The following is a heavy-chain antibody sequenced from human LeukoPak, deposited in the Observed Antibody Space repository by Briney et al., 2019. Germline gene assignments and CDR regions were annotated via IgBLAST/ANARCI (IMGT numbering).Heavy chain of an antibody. D-gene: IGHD3-10*01. V-gene: IGHV4-59*01. CDR1: GVSLSGYY. CDR2: VHYSGST. CDR3: ARRLSSGTYYRLDS. Sequence: SETLSLTCTVSGVSLSGYYWSWVRQPPGKGLESIGYVHYSGSTNYNPSLKSRVTISVDTSKNQFSLRLTSVTTADTAVYYCARRLSSGTYYRLDSWGQGTLVTVSS. J-gene: IGHJ4*02.